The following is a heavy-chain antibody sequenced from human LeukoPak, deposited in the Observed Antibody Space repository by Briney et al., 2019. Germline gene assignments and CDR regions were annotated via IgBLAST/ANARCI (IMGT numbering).Heavy chain of an antibody. CDR2: IKNDGAVK. V-gene: IGHV3-7*01. J-gene: IGHJ4*02. CDR1: GFTFSYHW. CDR3: AKYSYSKGDF. D-gene: IGHD6-13*01. Sequence: GGSLRLSCAASGFTFSYHWMIWVRQAPGKGLEWVANIKNDGAVKNYVDSVKGRFTISRDNAKNSLYLQMNSLRAEDTAVYYCAKYSYSKGDFWGQGVLVTVSS.